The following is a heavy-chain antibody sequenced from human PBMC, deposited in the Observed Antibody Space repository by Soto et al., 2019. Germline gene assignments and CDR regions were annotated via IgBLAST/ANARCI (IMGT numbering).Heavy chain of an antibody. CDR1: GFSLSTSGMC. CDR3: ARSRRGYSYGGFDY. V-gene: IGHV2-70*01. D-gene: IGHD5-18*01. Sequence: SGPTLVNPTQPLTLTCTFSGFSLSTSGMCVSWIRQPPGKALEWLALIDWDDDKYYSTSLKTRLTISKDTSKNQVVLTMTNMDPVDTATYYCARSRRGYSYGGFDYWGQGTLVTVSS. J-gene: IGHJ4*02. CDR2: IDWDDDK.